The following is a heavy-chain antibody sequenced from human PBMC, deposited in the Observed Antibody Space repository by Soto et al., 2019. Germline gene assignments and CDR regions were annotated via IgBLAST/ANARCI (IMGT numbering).Heavy chain of an antibody. CDR3: ARVRDLYSNYDGMDV. D-gene: IGHD4-4*01. V-gene: IGHV1-18*04. J-gene: IGHJ6*02. Sequence: GASVKVSCKASGYTFTSYGISWVRQAPGQGLEWMGWISAYNGNTNYAQKLQGRVTMTTDTSTSTAYRELRSLRSDDTAVYYCARVRDLYSNYDGMDVWGQGTTVTVSS. CDR1: GYTFTSYG. CDR2: ISAYNGNT.